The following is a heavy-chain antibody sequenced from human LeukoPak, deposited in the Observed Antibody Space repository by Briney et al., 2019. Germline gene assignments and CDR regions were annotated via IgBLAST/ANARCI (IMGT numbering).Heavy chain of an antibody. CDR1: GYTFTGYY. D-gene: IGHD3-10*01. V-gene: IGHV1-2*02. Sequence: ASVKVSCKASGYTFTGYYMHWVRQAPGQGLEGMGWINPNSGGTNYAQKFQGRVTMTRDTSISTAYMELSRLRSDDTAVYYCARVGKVSGSYYPWGQGTLVTVSS. CDR2: INPNSGGT. J-gene: IGHJ4*02. CDR3: ARVGKVSGSYYP.